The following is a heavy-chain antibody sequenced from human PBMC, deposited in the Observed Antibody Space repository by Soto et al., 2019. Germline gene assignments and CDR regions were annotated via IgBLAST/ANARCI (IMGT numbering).Heavy chain of an antibody. D-gene: IGHD6-19*01. CDR2: VYYSGST. CDR3: ARLDGNSAYYCYGMAV. V-gene: IGHV4-39*01. J-gene: IGHJ6*02. CDR1: GDSISSSSYY. Sequence: LSLTCIVSGDSISSSSYYWGWIRQPPGKGLEWIGIVYYSGSTYYNPSLKSRVTISVDTSKNKFSLKLSSVTAADTAVYYCARLDGNSAYYCYGMAVWGQGTTVTVSS.